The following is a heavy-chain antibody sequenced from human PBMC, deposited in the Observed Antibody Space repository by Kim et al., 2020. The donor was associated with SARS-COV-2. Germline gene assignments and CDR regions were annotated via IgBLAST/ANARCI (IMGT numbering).Heavy chain of an antibody. CDR3: AREGTSSNCCHY. CDR2: INIDGSAT. V-gene: IGHV3-74*01. J-gene: IGHJ4*02. D-gene: IGHD2-2*01. CDR1: GFTFSSYS. Sequence: GGSLRLSCSASGFTFSSYSMHWVRQAPGKGLVLVARINIDGSATNYADSVQGRFSISRDNAKNTLYLQMNSLRADDTAVYHCAREGTSSNCCHYWGQGTLVTVSP.